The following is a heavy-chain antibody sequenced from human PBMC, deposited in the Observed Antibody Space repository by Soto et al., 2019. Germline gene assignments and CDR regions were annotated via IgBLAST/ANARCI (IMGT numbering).Heavy chain of an antibody. V-gene: IGHV1-18*01. CDR1: GYTFTSYG. J-gene: IGHJ4*02. CDR2: ISAYNGNT. Sequence: ASVKVSCKASGYTFTSYGISWVRQAPGQGLEWMGWISAYNGNTNYAQKLQGRVTMTTDTSTSTAYMELRSLRSDDTAVYYCAISKGDHRRKCPDYWCQGTLVTVSS. CDR3: AISKGDHRRKCPDY.